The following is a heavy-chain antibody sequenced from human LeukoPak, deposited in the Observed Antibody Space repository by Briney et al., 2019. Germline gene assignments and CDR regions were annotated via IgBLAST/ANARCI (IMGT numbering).Heavy chain of an antibody. Sequence: ASVTVSCKASGYTFTGYYMHWVRQAPGQGLEWMGWINPNSGGTNYAQKFQGRVTMTRDTSISTAYMELSRLRSDDTAVYYCARDRGGGSYENDYWGQGTLVTVSS. CDR3: ARDRGGGSYENDY. V-gene: IGHV1-2*02. CDR1: GYTFTGYY. D-gene: IGHD1-26*01. CDR2: INPNSGGT. J-gene: IGHJ4*02.